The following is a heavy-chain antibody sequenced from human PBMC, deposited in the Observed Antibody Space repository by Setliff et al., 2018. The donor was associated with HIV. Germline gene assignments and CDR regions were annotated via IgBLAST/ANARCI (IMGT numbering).Heavy chain of an antibody. D-gene: IGHD2-15*01. J-gene: IGHJ5*02. CDR2: IHYKGNI. CDR1: GDSTISGDYY. V-gene: IGHV4-30-4*08. Sequence: LSLTCTVSGDSTISGDYYWSWIRQSPGKGLEWIGHIHYKGNIDYNASLKSRLAISSDTSKNQFSLNLSSVIAADTAIYFCARFTVVVFGAGEPSWFDPWGQGILVTVSS. CDR3: ARFTVVVFGAGEPSWFDP.